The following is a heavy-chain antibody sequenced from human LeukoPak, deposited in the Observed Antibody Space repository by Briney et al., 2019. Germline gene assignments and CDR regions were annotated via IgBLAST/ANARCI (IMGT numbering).Heavy chain of an antibody. J-gene: IGHJ3*02. CDR2: ITSSSIYI. CDR3: ARPRGSSGWYGDGFDI. CDR1: GFTLSSYS. D-gene: IGHD6-19*01. V-gene: IGHV3-21*06. Sequence: PGGSLRLSCAASGFTLSSYSMNWVRQAPGKGLEWVSSITSSSIYIYYADSVKGRFTVSRDNARNSLYLQMNSLRAEDTAVYYCARPRGSSGWYGDGFDIWGQGTMVTVSP.